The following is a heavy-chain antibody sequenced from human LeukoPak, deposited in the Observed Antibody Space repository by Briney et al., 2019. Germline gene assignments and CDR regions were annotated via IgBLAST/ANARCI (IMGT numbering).Heavy chain of an antibody. D-gene: IGHD3-22*01. V-gene: IGHV3-21*01. CDR3: ARDGYDSSGYLY. CDR2: ISSSSSYI. CDR1: GFTFSSYW. J-gene: IGHJ4*02. Sequence: GGSLRLSCAASGFTFSSYWMNWVRQAPGKGLEWVSSISSSSSYIYYADSVKGRFTISRDNAKNSLYLQMNSLRAEDTAVYYCARDGYDSSGYLYWGQGTLVTVSS.